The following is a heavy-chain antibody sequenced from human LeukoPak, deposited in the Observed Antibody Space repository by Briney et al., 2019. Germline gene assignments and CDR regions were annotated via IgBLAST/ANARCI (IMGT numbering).Heavy chain of an antibody. J-gene: IGHJ4*02. D-gene: IGHD3-22*01. CDR1: GYTFTGYY. V-gene: IGHV1-2*02. Sequence: ASVKVSCKASGYTFTGYYMHWLRQAPGQGLEWMGWINPNSGGTNYAQKFQGRVTMTRDTSISTAYMELSRLRSDDTAVYYCAREGSITMTTAYDYWAREPWSPSPQ. CDR2: INPNSGGT. CDR3: AREGSITMTTAYDY.